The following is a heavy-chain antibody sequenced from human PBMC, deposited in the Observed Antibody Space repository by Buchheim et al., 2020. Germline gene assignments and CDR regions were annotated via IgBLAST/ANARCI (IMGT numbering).Heavy chain of an antibody. CDR2: IYYSGST. CDR3: AREGDDGGNSAGYWFDP. D-gene: IGHD4-23*01. V-gene: IGHV4-30-4*01. J-gene: IGHJ5*02. CDR1: GGSISSGDYY. Sequence: QVQLQESGPGLVKPSQTLSLTCTVSGGSISSGDYYWSWIRQPPGKGLEWIGYIYYSGSTYYNPSLKSRVTISVDTSKNQFSLKLSSATAADTAAYYCAREGDDGGNSAGYWFDPWGQGTL.